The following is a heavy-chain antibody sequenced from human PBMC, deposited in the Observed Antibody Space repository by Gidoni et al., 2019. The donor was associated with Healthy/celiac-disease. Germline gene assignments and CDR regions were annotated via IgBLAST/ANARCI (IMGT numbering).Heavy chain of an antibody. Sequence: QVQLVQSGAEVKKPGASVKVSCKASGYTFTGYYMHWVRQAPGQGLEWMGWINPNSGGTNYAQKFQGRVTMTRDTSISTAYMELSRLRSDDTAVYYCARENYYYDSSGYEYYFDYWGQGTLVTVSS. J-gene: IGHJ4*02. CDR2: INPNSGGT. V-gene: IGHV1-2*02. CDR3: ARENYYYDSSGYEYYFDY. CDR1: GYTFTGYY. D-gene: IGHD3-22*01.